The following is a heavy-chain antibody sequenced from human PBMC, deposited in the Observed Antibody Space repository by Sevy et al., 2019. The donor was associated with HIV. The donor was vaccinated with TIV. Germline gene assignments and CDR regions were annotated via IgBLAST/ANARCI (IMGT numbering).Heavy chain of an antibody. CDR2: IYYSGST. J-gene: IGHJ3*02. CDR1: GGSISSGDYY. CDR3: ARQYYYDSGTYYHRAFVI. V-gene: IGHV4-30-4*01. Sequence: SETLSLTCTVSGGSISSGDYYWIWIRQPPGKGLEWIGYIYYSGSTYYNPSLKSRVTISVDRSKNQFSLKLSSVTAADTAVYYCARQYYYDSGTYYHRAFVIWGQGTMVTVSS. D-gene: IGHD3-22*01.